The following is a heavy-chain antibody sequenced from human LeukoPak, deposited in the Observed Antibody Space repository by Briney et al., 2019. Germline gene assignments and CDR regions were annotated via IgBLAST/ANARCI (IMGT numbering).Heavy chain of an antibody. Sequence: GSLRLSCAASGFTVSSNYMSWVRQAPGKGLEWVSAISGSGGSTYYADSVKGRFTISRDNSKNTLYLQMNSLRAEDTAVYYCAKDIVGATGYWGQGTLVTVSS. CDR2: ISGSGGST. CDR1: GFTVSSNY. D-gene: IGHD1-26*01. CDR3: AKDIVGATGY. V-gene: IGHV3-23*01. J-gene: IGHJ4*02.